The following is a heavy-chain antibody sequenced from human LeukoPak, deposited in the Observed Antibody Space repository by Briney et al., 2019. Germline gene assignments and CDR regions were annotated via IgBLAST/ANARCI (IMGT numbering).Heavy chain of an antibody. J-gene: IGHJ4*02. CDR3: APLGLIVVDY. V-gene: IGHV3-74*01. D-gene: IGHD3-22*01. CDR1: GFTFRSYW. Sequence: GGSLRLSCAASGFTFRSYWMHWVRQASGKGLVWVSRINIDGSSGSYADSVEGRFTISRDNTKNTLYLQMNSLRAEDTAVYYCAPLGLIVVDYWGQGTLVTVSS. CDR2: INIDGSSG.